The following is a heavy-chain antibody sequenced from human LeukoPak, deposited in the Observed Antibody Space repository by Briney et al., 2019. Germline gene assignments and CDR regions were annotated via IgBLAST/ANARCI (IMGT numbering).Heavy chain of an antibody. J-gene: IGHJ5*02. Sequence: PGGSLRLSCAASGFTFTTYGMSWVRQAPGKGLEWVANIKQDGSEKYYMDSVKGRFTISRDNAKNSLYLQMSSLRAEDTAVYYCARVAAAVPDQWGQGTLVTVSS. CDR2: IKQDGSEK. V-gene: IGHV3-7*04. CDR1: GFTFTTYG. CDR3: ARVAAAVPDQ. D-gene: IGHD6-13*01.